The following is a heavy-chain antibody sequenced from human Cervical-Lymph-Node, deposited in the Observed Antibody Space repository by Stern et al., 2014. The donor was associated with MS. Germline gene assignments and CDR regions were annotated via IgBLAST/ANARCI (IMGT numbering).Heavy chain of an antibody. CDR3: ARGPWFGVIPFDF. Sequence: MQLVESGAEVRKPGASVKVSCKASGYTFTGYYIHWVRQAPGQGLEWMGRVNLKSGDTNYAQNFQGRVTMTRDTSISTAFMELNRLTSDDTAVYYCARGPWFGVIPFDFWGQGTLVTVSS. CDR1: GYTFTGYY. CDR2: VNLKSGDT. V-gene: IGHV1-2*06. J-gene: IGHJ4*02. D-gene: IGHD3-10*01.